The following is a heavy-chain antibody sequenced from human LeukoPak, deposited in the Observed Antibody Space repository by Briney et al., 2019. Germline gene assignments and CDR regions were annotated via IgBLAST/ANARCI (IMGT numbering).Heavy chain of an antibody. V-gene: IGHV4-59*06. CDR2: IYYSGST. J-gene: IGHJ4*02. D-gene: IGHD4-17*01. CDR1: GGSISSYY. CDR3: ARYPTYGDYFDY. Sequence: SETLSLTCTVSGGSISSYYWSWIRQHPGKGLEWIGYIYYSGSTYYNPSLKSRVTISVDTSKNQFSLKLSSVTAADTAVYYCARYPTYGDYFDYWGQGTLVTVSS.